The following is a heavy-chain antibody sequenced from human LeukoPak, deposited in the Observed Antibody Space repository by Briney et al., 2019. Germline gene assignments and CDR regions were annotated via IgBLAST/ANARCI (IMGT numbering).Heavy chain of an antibody. D-gene: IGHD3-3*01. CDR1: GYTFTSYD. V-gene: IGHV1-8*01. J-gene: IGHJ4*02. Sequence: GASVKVSCKASGYTFTSYDINWVRQATGQGLEWMGWMNPNSGNTGYAQKFQGRVTMTRNTSISTAYMELSSLRSEDTAVYYCAAGGMIFGVVIKLMPAPFDYWGQGTLVTVSS. CDR3: AAGGMIFGVVIKLMPAPFDY. CDR2: MNPNSGNT.